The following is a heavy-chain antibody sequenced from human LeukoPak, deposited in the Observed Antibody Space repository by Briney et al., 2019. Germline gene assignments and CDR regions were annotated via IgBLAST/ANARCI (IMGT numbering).Heavy chain of an antibody. V-gene: IGHV3-48*01. CDR3: ARDLQYYYGMDV. J-gene: IGHJ6*02. Sequence: AGGSLRLSCAASGFTFSSYAMHWVRQAPGKGLEWVSYISSSSSTIYYADSVKGRFTISRDNAKNSLYLQMSSLRAEDTAVYYCARDLQYYYGMDVWGQGTTVTVS. CDR2: ISSSSSTI. CDR1: GFTFSSYA.